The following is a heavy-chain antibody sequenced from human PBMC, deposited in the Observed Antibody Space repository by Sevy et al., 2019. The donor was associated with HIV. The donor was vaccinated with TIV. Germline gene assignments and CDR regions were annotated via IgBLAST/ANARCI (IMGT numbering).Heavy chain of an antibody. V-gene: IGHV5-51*01. Sequence: GESLKISCKGSGYSFTSYWNGWVRQMPGKGLEWMGIIYPGDSETRYSPSFQGQVTISAEKSISTAYLQWSSLKASDTAMYYCARPRAAAEGRDAFDIWGQGTMVTVSS. D-gene: IGHD6-13*01. CDR3: ARPRAAAEGRDAFDI. CDR2: IYPGDSET. CDR1: GYSFTSYW. J-gene: IGHJ3*02.